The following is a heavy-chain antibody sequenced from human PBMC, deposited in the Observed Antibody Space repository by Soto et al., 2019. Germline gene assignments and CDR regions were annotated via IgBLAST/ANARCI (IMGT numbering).Heavy chain of an antibody. Sequence: SETLSLTCKVSGTSIRHVSCTRIRRTTGKGLEWIGRRYITRTTSLNPSLHSRVTISMAASKYEFSLSLTPVTAANTARYYRVRDRADFSSSYYHYLSVWGRGIQVTVSS. CDR1: GTSIRHVS. CDR3: VRDRADFSSSYYHYLSV. V-gene: IGHV4-4*07. J-gene: IGHJ2*01. D-gene: IGHD3-22*01. CDR2: RYITRTT.